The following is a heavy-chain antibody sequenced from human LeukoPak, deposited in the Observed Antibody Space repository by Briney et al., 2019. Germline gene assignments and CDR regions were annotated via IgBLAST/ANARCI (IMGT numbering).Heavy chain of an antibody. V-gene: IGHV3-7*03. Sequence: GGSLRLPCAASGFTFTSYSMNWARQAPGKGLEWVASINHNGNVNYYVDSVEGRFTISRDNAKNSLYLQMSNLRAEDTAVYFCARGGGLDVWGQGATVTVSS. CDR1: GFTFTSYS. D-gene: IGHD3-16*01. CDR3: ARGGGLDV. J-gene: IGHJ6*02. CDR2: INHNGNVN.